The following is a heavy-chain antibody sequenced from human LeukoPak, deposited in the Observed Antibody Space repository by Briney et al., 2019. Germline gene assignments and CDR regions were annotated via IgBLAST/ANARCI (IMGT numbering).Heavy chain of an antibody. CDR2: IKADESEK. CDR3: ARVPGYCSGGSCFPWNV. Sequence: GGSLRLSCEASGFTFSNYWMTWVRQAPEKGLEWVANIKADESEKYYVDSVTGRFTISRDNAKNILYLQMNRLRVEDTAVYYCARVPGYCSGGSCFPWNVWGQGTTVTVSS. V-gene: IGHV3-7*03. J-gene: IGHJ6*02. CDR1: GFTFSNYW. D-gene: IGHD2-15*01.